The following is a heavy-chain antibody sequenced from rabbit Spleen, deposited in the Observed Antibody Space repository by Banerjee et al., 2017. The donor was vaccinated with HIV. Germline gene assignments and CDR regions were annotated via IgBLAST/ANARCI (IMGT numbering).Heavy chain of an antibody. Sequence: QSLEESGGGLVKPEGSLTLTCKASGFSFSDRDVMCWVRQAPGKGLEWIACIEGGSSAFSYFASWAKGRFTISKTSSTTVTLQMTSLTAADTATYFCARDTGSSFSSYGMDLWGPGTLVTVS. CDR1: GFSFSDRDV. J-gene: IGHJ6*01. CDR3: ARDTGSSFSSYGMDL. V-gene: IGHV1S40*01. D-gene: IGHD8-1*01. CDR2: IEGGSSAFS.